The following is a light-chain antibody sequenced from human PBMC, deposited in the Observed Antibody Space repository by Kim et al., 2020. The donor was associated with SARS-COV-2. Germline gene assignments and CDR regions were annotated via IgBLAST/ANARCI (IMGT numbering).Light chain of an antibody. V-gene: IGLV1-44*01. CDR2: TDD. CDR3: ATWDDSLDVWM. CDR1: SSNIGSNT. Sequence: GQRVTFTCTGSSSNIGSNTVNCYQQFPGTAPKRLIVTDDRRPSGVSDRVSCSKSGTSASLAISGLQSEDEADDYGATWDDSLDVWMFGGGTKLTVL. J-gene: IGLJ3*02.